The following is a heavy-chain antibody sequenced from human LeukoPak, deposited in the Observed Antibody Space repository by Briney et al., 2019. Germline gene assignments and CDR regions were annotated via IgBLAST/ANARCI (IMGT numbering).Heavy chain of an antibody. Sequence: GGSLRLSCAASGFTFSSYGMHWVRQAPGKGLEWVAVISYDGSNKYYADSVKGRFTISRDNSKNTLYLQMNSLRAEDTAVYYCAKDPNDYGPVGWFDPWGQGTLVTVSS. CDR3: AKDPNDYGPVGWFDP. V-gene: IGHV3-30*18. D-gene: IGHD4-17*01. CDR2: ISYDGSNK. CDR1: GFTFSSYG. J-gene: IGHJ5*02.